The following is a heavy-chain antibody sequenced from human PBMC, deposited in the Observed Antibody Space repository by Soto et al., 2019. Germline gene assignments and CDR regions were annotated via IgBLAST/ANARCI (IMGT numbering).Heavy chain of an antibody. J-gene: IGHJ4*02. CDR2: IYYGEST. V-gene: IGHV4-30-4*01. Sequence: QVLVQESGPGLVKPSQTLTLSCTVSGGSVDSGNHYWNWIRQPPGKGLEWIGYIYYGESTHYNPSLKSRATISVDTSQSRFSLRLTSVTAADTAVYYCARDMGSAMTTRIFDHWGQGTLVTVSS. CDR3: ARDMGSAMTTRIFDH. CDR1: GGSVDSGNHY. D-gene: IGHD4-17*01.